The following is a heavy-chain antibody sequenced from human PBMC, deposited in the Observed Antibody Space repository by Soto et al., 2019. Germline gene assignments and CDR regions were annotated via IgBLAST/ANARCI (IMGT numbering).Heavy chain of an antibody. J-gene: IGHJ4*02. V-gene: IGHV3-30-3*01. Sequence: QVQLVESGGGVVQPGRSLRLSCAASGFTFSSYAMHWVRQAPGKGLEWVAVMSYDGSNKYYADSVKGRFTISRDNSKNTLYLEMNSLRAEDTAVYYCAREGGGIDYYGSGSYYNPLDYWGQGTLVTVSS. CDR3: AREGGGIDYYGSGSYYNPLDY. CDR2: MSYDGSNK. CDR1: GFTFSSYA. D-gene: IGHD3-10*01.